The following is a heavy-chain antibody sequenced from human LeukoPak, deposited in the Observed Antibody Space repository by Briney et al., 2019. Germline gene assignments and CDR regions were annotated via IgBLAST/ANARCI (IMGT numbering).Heavy chain of an antibody. CDR3: ARDSGGRGHFDL. CDR2: IGPNNGNT. V-gene: IGHV1-18*01. Sequence: ASVKVSCKVSRYTLTELSMHWVRQAPGQGLEWMGWIGPNNGNTNYAQNLQDRVTLTTDTSTDTAYMELRSLRSDDTAVYYCARDSGGRGHFDLWGQGTLVTVSS. J-gene: IGHJ4*02. CDR1: RYTLTELS. D-gene: IGHD3-16*01.